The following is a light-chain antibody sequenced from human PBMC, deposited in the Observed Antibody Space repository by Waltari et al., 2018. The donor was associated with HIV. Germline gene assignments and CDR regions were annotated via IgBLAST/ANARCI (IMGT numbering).Light chain of an antibody. CDR3: QVWDASTTQPLV. Sequence: SYVVTQPPSVSVAPGQTARISCGGDRIGTKSVPWYQQKSGLAPVLVIYDDTDRPSGIPERFSGSNSGNTATLTIYRVEAEDEGDYYCQVWDASTTQPLVFGSGTKVTAL. CDR2: DDT. V-gene: IGLV3-21*02. J-gene: IGLJ1*01. CDR1: RIGTKS.